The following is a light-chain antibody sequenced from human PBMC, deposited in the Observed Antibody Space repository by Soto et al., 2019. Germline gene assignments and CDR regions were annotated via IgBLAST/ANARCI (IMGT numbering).Light chain of an antibody. Sequence: QSALTQPASVSGSPGQSITISCTGTSSDVGRSNHVFWYQQHPGKAPKLIIYEVSSRPSGVSNRFSGSKSGNTASLTISDLQAEDEADYFCGSYTGGITYWVFGGGTKLTVL. CDR3: GSYTGGITYWV. J-gene: IGLJ3*02. CDR2: EVS. V-gene: IGLV2-14*01. CDR1: SSDVGRSNH.